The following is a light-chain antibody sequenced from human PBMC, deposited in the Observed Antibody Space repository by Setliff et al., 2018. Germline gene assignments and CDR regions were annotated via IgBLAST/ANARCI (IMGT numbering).Light chain of an antibody. J-gene: IGKJ1*01. V-gene: IGKV4-1*01. CDR2: GAS. Sequence: DIEMTQSPDSLAVSLGERATINCRSSQSVLNRSNNRNYLAWYQQRPGQPPKLLIYGASTRESGVPDRFSGSGSGTDFTLTISSLQAEDVAVYHCQQYYRSKTFGQGTKVDIK. CDR1: QSVLNRSNNRNY. CDR3: QQYYRSKT.